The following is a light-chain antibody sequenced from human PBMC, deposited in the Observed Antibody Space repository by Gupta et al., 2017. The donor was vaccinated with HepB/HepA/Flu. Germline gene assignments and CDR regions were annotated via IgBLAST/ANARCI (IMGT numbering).Light chain of an antibody. CDR3: GTWDTSLSAGV. V-gene: IGLV1-51*01. CDR2: DNN. CDR1: TSNIWNNY. J-gene: IGLJ3*02. Sequence: QSVLTQPPSVSAAPGQKVTISCSGNTSNIWNNYVSWYQQLPGTAPKLLIYDNNKRPSGIPDRFSGSKSGTSATLGITGLQTGDEADYYCGTWDTSLSAGVFGGGTKLTVL.